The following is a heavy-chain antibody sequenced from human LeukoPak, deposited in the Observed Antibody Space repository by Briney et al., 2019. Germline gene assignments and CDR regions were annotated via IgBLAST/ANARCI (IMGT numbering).Heavy chain of an antibody. CDR1: GFTVSSNY. V-gene: IGHV3-53*01. D-gene: IGHD3-22*01. J-gene: IGHJ4*02. CDR2: IYSGGNT. Sequence: GGSLTLSCAASGFTVSSNYMNWVRQAPGKGLEWVSIIYSGGNTYYADSVKGRFTISRDNSQNTLYLQMNSLRPEDTAVYYCARLLYYYDSSIYQRYFDYWGQGTLVTVSS. CDR3: ARLLYYYDSSIYQRYFDY.